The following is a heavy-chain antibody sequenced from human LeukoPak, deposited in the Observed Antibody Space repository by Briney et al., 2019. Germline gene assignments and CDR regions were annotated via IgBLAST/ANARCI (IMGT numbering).Heavy chain of an antibody. Sequence: SETLSLTCTVSGGSITSGSYYWSWIRQPAGKGLEWIGRIYTSGSTNYNPSLKSRVTISVDTSKNQFSLKLSSVTAADTAVYYCARVESYCSSTSCYKAVDYWGQGTLVTVSS. CDR1: GGSITSGSYY. CDR2: IYTSGST. D-gene: IGHD2-2*01. V-gene: IGHV4-61*02. J-gene: IGHJ4*02. CDR3: ARVESYCSSTSCYKAVDY.